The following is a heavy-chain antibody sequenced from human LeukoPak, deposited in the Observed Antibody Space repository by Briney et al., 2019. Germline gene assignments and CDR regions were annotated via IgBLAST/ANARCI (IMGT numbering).Heavy chain of an antibody. Sequence: GSLRLSCAASGFTFSDYYMSWLRQPPGKGLEWIGSIYYSGSTYYNPSLKSRVTISVDTSKNQFSLKLSSVTAADTAVYYCARGIDFFPPHPFDYWGQGTLVTVSS. CDR1: GFTFSDYY. V-gene: IGHV4-38-2*01. J-gene: IGHJ4*02. D-gene: IGHD3-3*01. CDR3: ARGIDFFPPHPFDY. CDR2: IYYSGST.